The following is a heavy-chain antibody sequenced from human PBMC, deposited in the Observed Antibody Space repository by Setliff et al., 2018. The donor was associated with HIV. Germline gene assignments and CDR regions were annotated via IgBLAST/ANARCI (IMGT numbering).Heavy chain of an antibody. CDR2: IKSKTDGGTT. V-gene: IGHV3-15*01. CDR1: GFTFSNAW. D-gene: IGHD1-26*01. CDR3: TVPVGATINFDY. Sequence: GGSLRLSCAASGFTFSNAWMSWVRQAPGKGLEWVGRIKSKTDGGTTDYAAPVKGRFTISRDDSKNTLYLQMNSLKTEDTAVYYCTVPVGATINFDYWGQGTLVTVSS. J-gene: IGHJ4*02.